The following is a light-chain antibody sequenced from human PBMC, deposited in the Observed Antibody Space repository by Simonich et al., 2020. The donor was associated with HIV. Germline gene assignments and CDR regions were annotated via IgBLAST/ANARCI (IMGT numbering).Light chain of an antibody. V-gene: IGKV1-NL1*01. CDR2: AAS. CDR3: QQYYSTPRT. Sequence: DIQMTQSPSSLSASVGDRVTITCRASQRLSNSLAWYQQKPGKAPKLLLYAASRLESGVPSRFSGSGSGTDYTLTISSLQPEDFATYYCQQYYSTPRTFGQGTKVEIK. J-gene: IGKJ1*01. CDR1: QRLSNS.